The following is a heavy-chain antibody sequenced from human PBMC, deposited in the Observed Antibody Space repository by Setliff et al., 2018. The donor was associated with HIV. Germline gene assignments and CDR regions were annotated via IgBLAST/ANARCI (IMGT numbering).Heavy chain of an antibody. D-gene: IGHD3-22*01. CDR2: IKRDGSEK. CDR3: TRDPYDGGGYGAFDI. J-gene: IGHJ3*02. CDR1: GFTFSNNW. Sequence: GGSLRLSCAASGFTFSNNWMTWVRQAPGKGLEWVANIKRDGSEKQYVDSVKGRFTISRDNAKNSLFLQMNSLRAEDTAMYYCTRDPYDGGGYGAFDIWGQGTMVTVSS. V-gene: IGHV3-7*03.